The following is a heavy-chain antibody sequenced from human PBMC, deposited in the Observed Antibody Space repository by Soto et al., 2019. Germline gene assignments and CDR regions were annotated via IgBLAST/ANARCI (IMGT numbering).Heavy chain of an antibody. V-gene: IGHV3-23*01. CDR1: GFTFSSYA. D-gene: IGHD6-19*01. CDR2: ISGSGGST. Sequence: EVPLLESGGGLVQPGGSLRLSFAASGFTFSSYAMNWVRQAPGKGLEWVSVISGSGGSTYYADSVKGRFTISRDNSKNTLYLQMNSLRAEDTAVYYCASRSSGWYFDYWGQGTLVTVSS. CDR3: ASRSSGWYFDY. J-gene: IGHJ4*02.